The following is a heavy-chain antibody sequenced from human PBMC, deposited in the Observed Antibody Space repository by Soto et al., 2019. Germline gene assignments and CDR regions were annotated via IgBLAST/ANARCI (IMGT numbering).Heavy chain of an antibody. J-gene: IGHJ6*02. CDR3: ASTFYYDSSGFYEPYYYYYGIDV. CDR2: IIPIFGTA. Sequence: SLKVSCKASGGTFSSYAITWVRQAPGQGLEWMGGIIPIFGTANYAQKFQGRVTFTADESRSTAYLELSSLKSEDTAVYYCASTFYYDSSGFYEPYYYYYGIDVWGQGTTVTVAS. CDR1: GGTFSSYA. V-gene: IGHV1-69*13. D-gene: IGHD3-22*01.